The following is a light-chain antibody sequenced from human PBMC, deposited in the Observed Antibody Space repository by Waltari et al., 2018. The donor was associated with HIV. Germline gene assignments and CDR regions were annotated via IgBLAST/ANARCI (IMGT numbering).Light chain of an antibody. J-gene: IGKJ1*01. CDR1: QSISGN. V-gene: IGKV3-15*01. CDR3: QQYIEWPLT. CDR2: AAS. Sequence: EIVMTQSPGTLSVSPGQRATLSCRASQSISGNIAWYQQKPGQAPRLLIFAASTRATGVPARFSGSGFGTEFTLSITGLQSDYFAIYHCQQYIEWPLTFGQGTKV.